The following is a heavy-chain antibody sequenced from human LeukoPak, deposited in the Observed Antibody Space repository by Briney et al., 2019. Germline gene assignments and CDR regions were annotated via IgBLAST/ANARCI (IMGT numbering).Heavy chain of an antibody. V-gene: IGHV6-1*01. J-gene: IGHJ6*02. D-gene: IGHD2/OR15-2a*01. CDR2: TYYRSKWYN. CDR1: GDSVSSNSAA. CDR3: ARGAVSSRRGVYYGMDV. Sequence: SQTLSLTCAISGDSVSSNSAAWNWIRQPPSRGLEWLGRTYYRSKWYNDYAVSVKSRITINPDTSRNQFSLQLNSVTPEDTAVYYCARGAVSSRRGVYYGMDVWGQGTTVTVSS.